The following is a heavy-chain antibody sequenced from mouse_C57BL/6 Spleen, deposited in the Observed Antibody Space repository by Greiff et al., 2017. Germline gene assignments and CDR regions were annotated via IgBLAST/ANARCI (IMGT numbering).Heavy chain of an antibody. V-gene: IGHV3-6*01. J-gene: IGHJ2*01. Sequence: EVKLQESGPGLVKPSQSLSLTCSVTGYSITSGYYWNWIRQFPGNKLEWMGYISYDGSNNYNPSLKNRISITRDTSKNQFFLKLNSVTTEDTATYYCAREGGWRDFDYWGQGTTLTVSS. D-gene: IGHD2-3*01. CDR3: AREGGWRDFDY. CDR2: ISYDGSN. CDR1: GYSITSGYY.